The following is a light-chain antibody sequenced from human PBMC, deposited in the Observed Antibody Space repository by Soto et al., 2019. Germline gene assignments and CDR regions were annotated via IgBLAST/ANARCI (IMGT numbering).Light chain of an antibody. J-gene: IGKJ1*01. CDR1: QSVSSSY. CDR3: QQYGSSPGWT. CDR2: GAS. Sequence: EIVLTQSPGTLSLSPGERATLSCRASQSVSSSYLAWYQQKPGQAPRLLIYGASSRATGIPDRFSGSGSGTDFTLTISRLEPEDFAVYYCQQYGSSPGWTFGKGTTVDLK. V-gene: IGKV3-20*01.